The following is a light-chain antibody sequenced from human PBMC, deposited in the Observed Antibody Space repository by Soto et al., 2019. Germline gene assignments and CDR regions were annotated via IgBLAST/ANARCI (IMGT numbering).Light chain of an antibody. V-gene: IGKV3-20*01. CDR1: ESVYINS. J-gene: IGKJ3*01. Sequence: EIVLTQSPGTLSLSPGERATLSCRASESVYINSLAWYQQKPGQAPRLLIYGASTRATAIPDRFSGSGSGTDFALTISRLEPEGFAMYYCQQYDASPFTFGPGTRVDIK. CDR3: QQYDASPFT. CDR2: GAS.